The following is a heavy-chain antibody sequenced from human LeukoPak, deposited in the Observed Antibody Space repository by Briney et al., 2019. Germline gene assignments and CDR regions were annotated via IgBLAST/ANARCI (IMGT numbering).Heavy chain of an antibody. V-gene: IGHV3-30-3*01. CDR2: ISYDGSNK. CDR1: GFTFSSYA. J-gene: IGHJ6*02. CDR3: VREYIAAAGTCYGMDV. D-gene: IGHD6-13*01. Sequence: PGRSLRLSCAASGFTFSSYAMHWVRQAPGKGLEWVAVISYDGSNKYYADSVKGRFTISRDNSKNTLYLQMNSLRAEDTAVYYCVREYIAAAGTCYGMDVWGQGTTVTVSS.